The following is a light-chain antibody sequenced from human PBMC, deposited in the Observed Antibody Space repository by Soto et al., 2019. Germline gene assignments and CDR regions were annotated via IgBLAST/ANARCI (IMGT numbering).Light chain of an antibody. CDR2: VGS. Sequence: QSALTQPASVSGSPGQSITISCTGTSSDVGSYNLVSWYQQHPGKAPKLMIYVGSKRPSGVSNRFSGSKSGNTASLTISGLQAEDEADYYCCSYAGSYVVFGGGTKLTVL. V-gene: IGLV2-23*01. J-gene: IGLJ2*01. CDR1: SSDVGSYNL. CDR3: CSYAGSYVV.